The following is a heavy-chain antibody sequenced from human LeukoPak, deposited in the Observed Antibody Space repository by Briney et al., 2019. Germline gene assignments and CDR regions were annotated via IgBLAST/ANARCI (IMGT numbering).Heavy chain of an antibody. CDR1: GGSISSYY. CDR2: IYYSGST. J-gene: IGHJ6*02. V-gene: IGHV4-59*01. D-gene: IGHD5-24*01. Sequence: PSETLSLTCTVSGGSISSYYWSWIRQPPGEGLEWIGYIYYSGSTNYNPSLKSRVTISVDTSKNQFSPKLSSVTAADTAVYYCARVWMVATTSYYYGMDVWGQGTTVTVSS. CDR3: ARVWMVATTSYYYGMDV.